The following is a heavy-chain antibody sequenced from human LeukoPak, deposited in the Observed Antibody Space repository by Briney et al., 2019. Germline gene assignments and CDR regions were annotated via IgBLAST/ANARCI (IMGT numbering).Heavy chain of an antibody. J-gene: IGHJ4*02. D-gene: IGHD4-11*01. CDR3: AKDAQGGFDYSNSLEN. CDR2: IWSDKSNR. Sequence: PGGSLRLSCAASGFIFNHHAMHWVRQAPGKGLEWVAVIWSDKSNRFYADSVRGRFTISRDDSRKTVYLQMERMAAEDTAIYYCAKDAQGGFDYSNSLENWGQGALVTVAS. CDR1: GFIFNHHA. V-gene: IGHV3-33*06.